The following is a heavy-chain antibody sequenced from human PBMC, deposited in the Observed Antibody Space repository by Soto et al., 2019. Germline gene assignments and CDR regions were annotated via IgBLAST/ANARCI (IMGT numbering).Heavy chain of an antibody. V-gene: IGHV4-34*01. D-gene: IGHD3-10*01. CDR2: INHSGST. Sequence: SETLSLTCAVYGGSFSGYYWSWIRQPPGKGLEWIGEINHSGSTNYNPSLKSRVTISVDTSKNQFSLRLSSVTAADTAVYYCARGLRFIMPRGVTSDFDPWGQGTLVTVSS. CDR1: GGSFSGYY. CDR3: ARGLRFIMPRGVTSDFDP. J-gene: IGHJ5*02.